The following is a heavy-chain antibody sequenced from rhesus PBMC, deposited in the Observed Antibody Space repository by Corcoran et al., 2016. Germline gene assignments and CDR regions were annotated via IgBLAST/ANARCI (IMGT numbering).Heavy chain of an antibody. CDR3: AKRRGYSGDSYYDAFDF. Sequence: QLQLQESGPGLVKPSETLSVTCAVSGGSISSSYWSWIRQAPGKGLEWIGYIFVSCGSTNYNPSLKSRVTLSVDTSKNQLSLKLSSVTTADTAVYYCAKRRGYSGDSYYDAFDFWGQGLRVTVSS. CDR1: GGSISSSY. D-gene: IGHD5-42*01. CDR2: IFVSCGST. V-gene: IGHV4-169*01. J-gene: IGHJ3*01.